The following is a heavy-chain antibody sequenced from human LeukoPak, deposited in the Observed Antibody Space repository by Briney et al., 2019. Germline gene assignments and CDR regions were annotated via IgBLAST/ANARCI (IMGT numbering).Heavy chain of an antibody. CDR1: GYTFTGYY. J-gene: IGHJ6*03. V-gene: IGHV1-2*02. D-gene: IGHD6-13*01. Sequence: GASVKLCCKASGYTFTGYYMHWVRQAPGQGLEWMDWINPNSGGTNFAQNFQGRVTMTRNTSIRTAYMELSSLRSEDTAVYYCARGLEGDSSSWYVYYYYYYMDVWGKGTTVTISS. CDR3: ARGLEGDSSSWYVYYYYYYMDV. CDR2: INPNSGGT.